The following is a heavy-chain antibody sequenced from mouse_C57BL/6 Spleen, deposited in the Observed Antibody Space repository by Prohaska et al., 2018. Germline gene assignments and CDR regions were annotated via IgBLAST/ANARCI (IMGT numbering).Heavy chain of an antibody. J-gene: IGHJ3*01. CDR3: AIYYGYAWFAY. CDR2: INPNNGGT. V-gene: IGHV1-26*01. D-gene: IGHD2-2*01. Sequence: QSHGKSLEWIGDINPNNGGTSYNQKFKGKATLTVDKSSSTAYMELRSLTSEDSAVYYCAIYYGYAWFAYWGQGTLVTVSA.